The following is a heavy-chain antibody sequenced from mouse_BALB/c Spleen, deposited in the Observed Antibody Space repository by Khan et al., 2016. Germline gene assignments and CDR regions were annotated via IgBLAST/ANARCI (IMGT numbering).Heavy chain of an antibody. CDR3: SSDYDGFAY. J-gene: IGHJ3*01. Sequence: QVQLKQSGPGLVAPSQSLSITCTVPGFSLTGYGVNWVRQPPGKGLEWLGKIWGDGRTDYNSALKSRVSISKDNSKSQVFLKMNSLQTDDTANYYSSSDYDGFAYWGQGTLVIVSA. D-gene: IGHD2-12*01. CDR2: IWGDGRT. V-gene: IGHV2-6-7*01. CDR1: GFSLTGYG.